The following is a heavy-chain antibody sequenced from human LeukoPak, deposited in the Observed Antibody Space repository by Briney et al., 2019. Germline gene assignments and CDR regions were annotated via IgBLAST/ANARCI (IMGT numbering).Heavy chain of an antibody. V-gene: IGHV4-39*01. Sequence: NPSETLSLTCTVSGGSISSYYWGWIRQPPGKGLEWIGSIYYSGSTYYNPSLKSRVTISVDTSKNQFSLKLSSVTAADTAVYYCARATSYYDSSGYYDYYYGMDVWGQGTTVTVSS. CDR1: GGSISSYY. CDR2: IYYSGST. CDR3: ARATSYYDSSGYYDYYYGMDV. D-gene: IGHD3-22*01. J-gene: IGHJ6*02.